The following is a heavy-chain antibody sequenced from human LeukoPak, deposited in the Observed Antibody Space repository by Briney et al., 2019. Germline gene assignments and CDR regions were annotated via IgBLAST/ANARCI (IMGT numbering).Heavy chain of an antibody. CDR2: VNRDGSET. CDR1: GXALSSXW. J-gene: IGHJ6*02. CDR3: ARNNGMDV. Sequence: GSLRLXXXXSGXALSSXWMTWVRQVPGRGPEWVANVNRDGSETYYLDSVKGRFTISKDNAKNSLYLQMNSLRAEDTALYHCARNNGMDVWGQGTTVIVSS. V-gene: IGHV3-7*03.